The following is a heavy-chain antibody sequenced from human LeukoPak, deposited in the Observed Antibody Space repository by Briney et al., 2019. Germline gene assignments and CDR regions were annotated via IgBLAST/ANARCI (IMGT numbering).Heavy chain of an antibody. Sequence: GGSLRLSCAASGFTFSYYSMNWVRQAQGKGLEWVANIKQDGSEKYNVDSVKGRFTISRDNAKNSLYLQMNSLRAEDTAVYYCARAEYYYDSSGYDWGQGTLVTVSS. D-gene: IGHD3-22*01. CDR2: IKQDGSEK. V-gene: IGHV3-7*01. CDR1: GFTFSYYS. J-gene: IGHJ4*02. CDR3: ARAEYYYDSSGYD.